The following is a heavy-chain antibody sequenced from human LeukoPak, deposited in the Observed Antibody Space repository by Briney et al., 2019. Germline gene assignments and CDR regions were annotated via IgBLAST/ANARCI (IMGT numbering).Heavy chain of an antibody. Sequence: ASVKVSCKASGYTFTGYYIHWVRQAPGQGLEWMGWINPNSGGTNYAQKFQGRVTMTRHTSISTAYMELSRLRYDDTAVYYCARSADCSNQHNDYWGQGTLVTVSS. V-gene: IGHV1-2*02. CDR1: GYTFTGYY. J-gene: IGHJ4*02. CDR3: ARSADCSNQHNDY. CDR2: INPNSGGT. D-gene: IGHD4-11*01.